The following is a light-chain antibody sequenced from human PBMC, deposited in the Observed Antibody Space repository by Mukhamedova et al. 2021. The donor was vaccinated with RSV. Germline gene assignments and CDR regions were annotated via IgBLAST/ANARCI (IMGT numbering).Light chain of an antibody. V-gene: IGKV1-NL1*01. CDR2: AAS. J-gene: IGKJ2*01. Sequence: NALAWLQQKPGRAPQLLVFAASRLESGVPSRFSGRGSGAAFTLTISSLQPEDFATYYCQQYYANPSTFGQGTHLESK. CDR3: QQYYANPST.